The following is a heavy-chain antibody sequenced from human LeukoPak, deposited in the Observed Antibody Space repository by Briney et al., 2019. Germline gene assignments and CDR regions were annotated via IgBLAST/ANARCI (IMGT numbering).Heavy chain of an antibody. J-gene: IGHJ5*02. Sequence: GGSLRLSCAASGFIFSSYAMSWVRQAPGKGLEWVSGISGSGGSTYYADSVKGRFTISRDNSKNTLYLQMNSLRAEDTAVYYCAKAQGAAGRYNLFDPWGQGTLVTVSS. V-gene: IGHV3-23*01. D-gene: IGHD6-13*01. CDR2: ISGSGGST. CDR3: AKAQGAAGRYNLFDP. CDR1: GFIFSSYA.